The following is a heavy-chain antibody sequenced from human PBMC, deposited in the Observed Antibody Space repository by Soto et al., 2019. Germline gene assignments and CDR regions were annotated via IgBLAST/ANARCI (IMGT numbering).Heavy chain of an antibody. CDR3: ARESQLWSTYYYYGMDV. CDR1: GFTFSDHY. V-gene: IGHV3-72*01. Sequence: EVQLVESGRGLVQPGGSLRLSCAASGFTFSDHYMDWVRQAPGKGLEWVGRSRNKANSYTTEYAASVKGRFTISRDDSTNSLYLQMNSLKTEDTAVYYCARESQLWSTYYYYGMDVWGQGTTVTVSS. CDR2: SRNKANSYTT. D-gene: IGHD5-18*01. J-gene: IGHJ6*02.